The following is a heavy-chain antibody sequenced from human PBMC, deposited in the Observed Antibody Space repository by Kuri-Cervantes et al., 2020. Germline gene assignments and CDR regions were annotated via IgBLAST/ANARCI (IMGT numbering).Heavy chain of an antibody. CDR1: GFTFDDYA. CDR3: ARGGALTARGVINSHWFDP. Sequence: GGSLRLSCAASGFTFDDYAMHWVRQAPGKGLEWVSGISWNSGSIGYADSVKGRFTISRDNSKNTLYLQMNSLRAEDTAVYYCARGGALTARGVINSHWFDPWGQGTLVTVSS. V-gene: IGHV3-9*01. CDR2: ISWNSGSI. J-gene: IGHJ5*02. D-gene: IGHD3-10*01.